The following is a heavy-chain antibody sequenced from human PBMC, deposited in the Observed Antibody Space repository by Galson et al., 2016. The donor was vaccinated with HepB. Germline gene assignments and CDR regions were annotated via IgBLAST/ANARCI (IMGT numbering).Heavy chain of an antibody. D-gene: IGHD6-6*01. CDR1: GYTFSNYG. Sequence: SCKAAGYTFSNYGISWVRQAPGRGLEWMGWISVHNGNTNLAEKFQGRVTLTTDTSTSTAYMELRNLTSGDTAVYYCARSVAARYYYYYGLDVWGQGTTVIVSS. CDR3: ARSVAARYYYYYGLDV. V-gene: IGHV1-18*01. CDR2: ISVHNGNT. J-gene: IGHJ6*02.